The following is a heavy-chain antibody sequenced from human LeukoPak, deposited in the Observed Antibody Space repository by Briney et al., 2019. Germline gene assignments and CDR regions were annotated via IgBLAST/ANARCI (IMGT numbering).Heavy chain of an antibody. CDR3: ARDYQGGYGDKTVDY. J-gene: IGHJ4*02. CDR1: GGSISSYY. V-gene: IGHV4-59*12. D-gene: IGHD5-18*01. Sequence: SETLSLTCTVSGGSISSYYWSWIRQPPGKGLEWIGYIYYSGSTNYNPSLKSRVTISLDTSKNHFSLKLTSVTAADTAVYYCARDYQGGYGDKTVDYWGQGTLVTVSS. CDR2: IYYSGST.